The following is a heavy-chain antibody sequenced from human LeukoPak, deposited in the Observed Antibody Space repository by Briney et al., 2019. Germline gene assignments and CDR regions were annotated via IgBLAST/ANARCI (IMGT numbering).Heavy chain of an antibody. CDR2: IYYSGST. CDR1: GGSISSGGYY. CDR3: ARDRRITIFGVVTIPNYYYGMDV. D-gene: IGHD3-3*01. V-gene: IGHV4-31*03. Sequence: SETLSLTCTVSGGSISSGGYYWSWIRQHPGKGLEWIGYIYYSGSTYYNPSLKSRVTISVDKSKNQFSLKLSSVTAADTAVNYCARDRRITIFGVVTIPNYYYGMDVSGQGTTVTVSS. J-gene: IGHJ6*02.